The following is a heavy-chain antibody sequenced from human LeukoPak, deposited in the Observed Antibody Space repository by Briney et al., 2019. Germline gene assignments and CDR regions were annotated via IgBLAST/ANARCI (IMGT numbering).Heavy chain of an antibody. D-gene: IGHD4-23*01. V-gene: IGHV3-9*01. CDR3: AKDLGATVVTGGAFDI. Sequence: GGSLRLSCAASGFTFDDYAMHWVRQAPGKGLERVSGISWNSGSIGYADSVKGRFTISRDNAKNSLYLQMNSLRAEDTALYYCAKDLGATVVTGGAFDIWGQGTMVTVSS. J-gene: IGHJ3*02. CDR2: ISWNSGSI. CDR1: GFTFDDYA.